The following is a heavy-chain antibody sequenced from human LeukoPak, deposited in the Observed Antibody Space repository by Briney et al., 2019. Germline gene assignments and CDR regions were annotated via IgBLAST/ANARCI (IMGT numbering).Heavy chain of an antibody. Sequence: PGGSLRLSCAASGFTFDDYAMHRVRQAPGKGLEWVSGISWNSGSIGYADSVKGRFTISRDNAKNSLYLQMNSLRAEDTAMYYCAKDTCGGDCYVVTWGQGTLVTVSS. V-gene: IGHV3-9*01. CDR1: GFTFDDYA. CDR2: ISWNSGSI. J-gene: IGHJ4*02. D-gene: IGHD2-21*02. CDR3: AKDTCGGDCYVVT.